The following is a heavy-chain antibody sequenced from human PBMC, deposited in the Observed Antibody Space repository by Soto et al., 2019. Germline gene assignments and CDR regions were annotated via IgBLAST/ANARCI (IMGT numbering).Heavy chain of an antibody. J-gene: IGHJ4*02. CDR3: ARGRYGDY. CDR1: GYTFTSYG. V-gene: IGHV1-18*01. Sequence: QVHLVQSGAEVKKPGASVKVSCKGSGYTFTSYGITWVRQAPGQGLEWMGWISAHNGNTNYAQKLQDRVTVTRDTSSSTAYMELRSRRSDGTAVYYCARGRYGDYWGQGALVTVSS. CDR2: ISAHNGNT. D-gene: IGHD1-1*01.